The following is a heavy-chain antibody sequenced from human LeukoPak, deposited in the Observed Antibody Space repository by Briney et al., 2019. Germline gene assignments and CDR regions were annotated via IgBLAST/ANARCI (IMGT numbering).Heavy chain of an antibody. CDR2: INAGNGNT. J-gene: IGHJ6*02. Sequence: ASVKVSCKASGYTFNDYVMHWVRQAPGQRLEWMGWINAGNGNTKYSQKFQGRVTITRDTSASTAYMELSSLRSEDTAVYYCARAIRPAANYYYYYGMDVWGQGTTVTVSS. V-gene: IGHV1-3*01. CDR3: ARAIRPAANYYYYYGMDV. D-gene: IGHD2-2*01. CDR1: GYTFNDYV.